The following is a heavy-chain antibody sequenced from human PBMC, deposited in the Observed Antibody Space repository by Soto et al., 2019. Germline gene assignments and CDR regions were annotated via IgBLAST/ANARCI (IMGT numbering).Heavy chain of an antibody. CDR1: GFTFSSYG. Sequence: EVQLLESGGGLVQPGGSLRLSCAASGFTFSSYGMTWVRQAPGKGLEWVSTISGSVGSTYYADSVKGQFTISRDNSKNTLYLQMNSLRAEDTAVYYCAKGLYSGSYFDYWGQGTLVTVSS. D-gene: IGHD1-26*01. CDR3: AKGLYSGSYFDY. V-gene: IGHV3-23*01. CDR2: ISGSVGST. J-gene: IGHJ4*02.